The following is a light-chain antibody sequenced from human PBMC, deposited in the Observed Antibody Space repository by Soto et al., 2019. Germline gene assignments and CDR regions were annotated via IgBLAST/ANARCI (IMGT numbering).Light chain of an antibody. V-gene: IGLV2-14*01. CDR1: SSDVGDYNY. Sequence: QSALTQPASVSGSPGQSITISCTGTSSDVGDYNYVSWYQQHPGKAPKLMIYDVSNRPSGVSNRFSGSKSGNTASLTISGLQAEDESDYYCSSYTSSSTVVFGGGNKVTVL. CDR3: SSYTSSSTVV. CDR2: DVS. J-gene: IGLJ2*01.